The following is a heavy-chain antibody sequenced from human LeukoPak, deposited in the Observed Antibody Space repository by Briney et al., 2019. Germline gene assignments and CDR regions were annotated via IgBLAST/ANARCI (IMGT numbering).Heavy chain of an antibody. J-gene: IGHJ4*02. Sequence: QSGGSLRLSCAASGFTFSSYGMSWVRQAPGKGLEWVSAISGNGSNTYYADSVKGRFTISRDNSKNTLYLQMNSLRAEDTAVYYCAKDLSPGHYWGQGTLVTVSS. CDR1: GFTFSSYG. D-gene: IGHD2/OR15-2a*01. CDR2: ISGNGSNT. CDR3: AKDLSPGHY. V-gene: IGHV3-23*01.